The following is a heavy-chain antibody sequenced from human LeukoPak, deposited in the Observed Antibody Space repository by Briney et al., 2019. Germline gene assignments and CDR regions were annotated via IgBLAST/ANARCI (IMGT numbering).Heavy chain of an antibody. CDR3: ARHKGFGSYYYYMDV. J-gene: IGHJ6*03. V-gene: IGHV1-8*03. CDR2: MNPNSGNT. D-gene: IGHD2-15*01. CDR1: GYTFTSYD. Sequence: VASVKVSCKASGYTFTSYDINWVRQATGQGLEWMGWMNPNSGNTGYAQKFQGRVTITRNTSISTAYMELSSLRSEDTAVYYCARHKGFGSYYYYMDVWGKGTTVNVSS.